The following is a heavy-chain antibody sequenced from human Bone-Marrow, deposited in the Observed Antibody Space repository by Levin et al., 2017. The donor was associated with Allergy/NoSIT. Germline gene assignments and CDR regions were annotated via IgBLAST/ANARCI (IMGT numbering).Heavy chain of an antibody. CDR3: ARVPYYDFWSGFVSGYYYGMDV. CDR1: GGTFSSYA. CDR2: IIPIFGTA. J-gene: IGHJ6*02. V-gene: IGHV1-69*06. D-gene: IGHD3-3*01. Sequence: SVKVSCKASGGTFSSYAISWVRQAPGQGLEWMGGIIPIFGTANYAQKFQGRVTITADKSTSTAYMELSSLRSEDTAVYYCARVPYYDFWSGFVSGYYYGMDVWGQGTTVTVSS.